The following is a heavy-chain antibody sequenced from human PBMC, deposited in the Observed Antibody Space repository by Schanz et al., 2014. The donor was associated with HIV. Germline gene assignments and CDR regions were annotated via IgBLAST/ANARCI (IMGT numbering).Heavy chain of an antibody. CDR2: ISWNSGSI. CDR1: GFIFNDFA. J-gene: IGHJ4*02. D-gene: IGHD2-15*01. V-gene: IGHV3-9*01. Sequence: EVQLVESGGGLLQPGRSLRLSCAASGFIFNDFAMHWVRQAPGKGLEWVSTISWNSGSIAYADSVKGRFTISRDNAKNSLYLQMNSLRAEDTAFYYCAKVVRFAMVTAPYYFDSWGQGTLVTVSS. CDR3: AKVVRFAMVTAPYYFDS.